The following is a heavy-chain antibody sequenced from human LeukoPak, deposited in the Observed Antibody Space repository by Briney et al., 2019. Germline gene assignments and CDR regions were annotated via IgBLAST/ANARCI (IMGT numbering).Heavy chain of an antibody. D-gene: IGHD6-19*01. CDR1: GGSISSGPYY. Sequence: PSETLSLTCIVSGGSISSGPYYWGWIRQPPGKGLEWIGSIFPSGSTYSNPSLKSRVTISVDTSKNQFSLKLSSVTAADTAVYYCARHGSLSSGLYIRGQGSLVTVFS. J-gene: IGHJ4*02. CDR2: IFPSGST. V-gene: IGHV4-39*01. CDR3: ARHGSLSSGLYI.